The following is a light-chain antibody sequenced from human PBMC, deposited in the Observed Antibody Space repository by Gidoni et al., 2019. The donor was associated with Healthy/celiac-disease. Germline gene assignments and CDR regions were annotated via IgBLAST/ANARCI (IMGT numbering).Light chain of an antibody. CDR3: QSADSSGTWV. V-gene: IGLV3-25*03. Sequence: FELPPPPSVSVSPGQTARITCSGDALPKQYAYWYQQKPGQAPVLVIYKDSERPSGIPERFSGSSSGTTVTLTISGVQAEDEADYYCQSADSSGTWVFGGGTKLTVL. CDR1: ALPKQY. J-gene: IGLJ3*02. CDR2: KDS.